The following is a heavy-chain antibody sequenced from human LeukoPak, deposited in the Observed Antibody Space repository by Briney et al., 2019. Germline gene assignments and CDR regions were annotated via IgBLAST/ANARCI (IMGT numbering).Heavy chain of an antibody. J-gene: IGHJ6*02. V-gene: IGHV3-23*01. CDR1: GFTFSSYA. CDR2: IRGSGGST. CDR3: AKAADVLLWFGELLTYDGMDV. D-gene: IGHD3-10*01. Sequence: GGSLRLSCAASGFTFSSYAMSWVRQAPGKGLEWVSAIRGSGGSTYYADFVKGRFTISRDNSKNTLYLQMNSLRAEDTAVYYCAKAADVLLWFGELLTYDGMDVWGQGTTVTVSS.